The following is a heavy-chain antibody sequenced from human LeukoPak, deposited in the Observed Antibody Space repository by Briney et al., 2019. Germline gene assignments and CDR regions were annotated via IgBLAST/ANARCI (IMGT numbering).Heavy chain of an antibody. D-gene: IGHD3/OR15-3a*01. CDR3: ARPLGRDYYYGMDV. CDR1: GFTFSSYA. CDR2: ISYDGSNK. Sequence: GRSLRLSCAASGFTFSSYAMHWVRQAPGKGGEGVAVISYDGSNKYYADSVKGRFTISRDNSKNTLYLQMNSLRAEDTAVYYCARPLGRDYYYGMDVWGKGTTVTVSS. V-gene: IGHV3-30*04. J-gene: IGHJ6*04.